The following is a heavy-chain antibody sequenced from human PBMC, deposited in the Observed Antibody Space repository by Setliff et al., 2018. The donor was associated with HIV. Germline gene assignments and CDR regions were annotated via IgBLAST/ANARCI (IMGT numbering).Heavy chain of an antibody. CDR1: GYSINSGFS. D-gene: IGHD6-13*01. J-gene: IGHJ4*02. CDR3: AAASSWDPLLDY. CDR2: IYQSGSI. V-gene: IGHV4-38-2*01. Sequence: PSETLSLTCAASGYSINSGFSRAWIRQPPGQGPQWIGSIYQSGSIYYNPSLQSRVSISVDSSKNQFSLNLFSVTAADTAVYYCAAASSWDPLLDYWGQGTLVTVSS.